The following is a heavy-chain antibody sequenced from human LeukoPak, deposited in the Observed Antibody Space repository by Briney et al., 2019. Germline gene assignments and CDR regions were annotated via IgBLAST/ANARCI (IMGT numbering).Heavy chain of an antibody. V-gene: IGHV4-59*01. Sequence: SETLSLTCTVSRGSISTYYWTWIRQPPGKGLEWIGYIYYSGSANYNPSLKSRVTFSVDTSKKQFSLKLSSVTAADTAVYYCARGGDRSFDYWGQGTLVTVSS. D-gene: IGHD3-10*01. CDR2: IYYSGSA. J-gene: IGHJ4*02. CDR1: RGSISTYY. CDR3: ARGGDRSFDY.